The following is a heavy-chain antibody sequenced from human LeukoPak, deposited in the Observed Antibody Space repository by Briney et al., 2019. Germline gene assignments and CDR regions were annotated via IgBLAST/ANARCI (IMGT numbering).Heavy chain of an antibody. J-gene: IGHJ3*02. V-gene: IGHV3-23*01. CDR3: ARGVRGGYNWGNSDAFDI. CDR2: ISGSTGST. Sequence: GGSLRLSCAASGFTFSNYAMNWVRQAPGKGLEWVSLISGSTGSTYYADSVKGRFSISRDNSKNTVYLQMNSLRVEDTAVYYCARGVRGGYNWGNSDAFDIWGQGTMVTVSS. D-gene: IGHD5-24*01. CDR1: GFTFSNYA.